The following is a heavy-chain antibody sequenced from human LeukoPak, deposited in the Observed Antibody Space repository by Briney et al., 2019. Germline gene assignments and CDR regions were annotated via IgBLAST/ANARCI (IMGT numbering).Heavy chain of an antibody. V-gene: IGHV1-8*01. CDR2: MNPNSGNT. J-gene: IGHJ5*02. CDR3: ARGRGYSGSGNYWDWFDP. CDR1: GYTFTSYD. D-gene: IGHD3-10*01. Sequence: ASVKVSCTASGYTFTSYDINWVRQATGQGLEWMGWMNPNSGNTGYAQKFQGRVTMTRNTSINTAYMELSSLRSEDTAVYYCARGRGYSGSGNYWDWFDPWGQGTLVTVSS.